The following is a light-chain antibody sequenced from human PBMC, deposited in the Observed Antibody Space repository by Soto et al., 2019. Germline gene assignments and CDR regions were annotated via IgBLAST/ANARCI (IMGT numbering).Light chain of an antibody. V-gene: IGKV3-20*01. CDR2: GAS. CDR1: QSVSSNY. Sequence: EVVLTQSPGTLSLSAGETSTLAFSSSQSVSSNYLAWYHQKPGQAPRLLIYGASNRATGTPDRFSGSGSGTDFTLTINRLEPEDFAVYYCQQYVSSPWTFGQGTKVDIK. J-gene: IGKJ1*01. CDR3: QQYVSSPWT.